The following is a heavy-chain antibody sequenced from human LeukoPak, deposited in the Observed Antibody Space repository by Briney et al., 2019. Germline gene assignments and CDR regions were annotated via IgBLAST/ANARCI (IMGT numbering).Heavy chain of an antibody. CDR1: GFTFNHYA. V-gene: IGHV3-43*02. Sequence: GGSLRLSCAASGFTFNHYAMHWVRQAPGKGLEWVSLISGDGGDRKYADSVKGRFTISRDNSKNSLYLQMNNLRIEDFALYYRTKDTDSRPGYSSGYYDYWGQGTLVTVSS. CDR2: ISGDGGDR. CDR3: TKDTDSRPGYSSGYYDY. J-gene: IGHJ4*02. D-gene: IGHD6-19*01.